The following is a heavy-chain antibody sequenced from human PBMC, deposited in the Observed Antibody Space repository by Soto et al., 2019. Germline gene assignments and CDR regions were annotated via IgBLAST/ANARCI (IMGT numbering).Heavy chain of an antibody. V-gene: IGHV3-30*18. J-gene: IGHJ4*02. Sequence: GGSVRLSCAASGFTFSYYGMHWVRQAPGKGLEWVAVISYDGSKKYSADSVRGRFTISRDNSKNTLYLQMNSLRPEDTAVYYCAKDRVWNPFDDWGQGTLVTVSS. D-gene: IGHD1-1*01. CDR1: GFTFSYYG. CDR2: ISYDGSKK. CDR3: AKDRVWNPFDD.